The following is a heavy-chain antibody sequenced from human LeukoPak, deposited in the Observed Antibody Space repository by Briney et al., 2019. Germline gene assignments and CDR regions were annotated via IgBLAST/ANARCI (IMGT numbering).Heavy chain of an antibody. CDR1: GFTFSSYS. Sequence: GGSLRLSCAASGFTFSSYSMNWVRQAPGKGLEWVSSISCSSSYIYYADSVKGRFTISRDNAKNSLYLQMNSLRAEDTAVYYCAVYDILTGYFDYWGRGTLVTVSS. J-gene: IGHJ4*02. CDR3: AVYDILTGYFDY. D-gene: IGHD3-9*01. CDR2: ISCSSSYI. V-gene: IGHV3-21*01.